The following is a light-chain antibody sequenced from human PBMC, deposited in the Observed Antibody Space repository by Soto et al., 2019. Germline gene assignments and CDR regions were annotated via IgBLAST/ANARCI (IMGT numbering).Light chain of an antibody. Sequence: EIVMTQSPATLSVSPGERATLSCRASQSVSSNLAWYRHKPGQAPRLLIYGASTRAAGVPARLSGSGSGTEFTLTISSLQSEDFAVYYCQQYNNWPRTFGQGTKVDIK. CDR3: QQYNNWPRT. CDR1: QSVSSN. CDR2: GAS. J-gene: IGKJ1*01. V-gene: IGKV3-15*01.